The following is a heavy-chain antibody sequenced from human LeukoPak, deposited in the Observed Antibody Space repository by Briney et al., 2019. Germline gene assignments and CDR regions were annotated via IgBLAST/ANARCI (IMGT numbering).Heavy chain of an antibody. CDR1: GGSFSGYY. D-gene: IGHD1-26*01. CDR2: INHSGST. Sequence: PSETLSLTCAVYGGSFSGYYWSWIRQPPWKGLEWIGEINHSGSTNYNPSLKSRVTMSVDTSNNQFSLKLTSVTAADTAVYYCAVGDYFDYWGQGTLVTVSS. J-gene: IGHJ4*02. V-gene: IGHV4-34*01. CDR3: AVGDYFDY.